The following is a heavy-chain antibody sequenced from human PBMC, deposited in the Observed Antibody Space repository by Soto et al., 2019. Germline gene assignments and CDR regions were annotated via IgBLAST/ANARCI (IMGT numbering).Heavy chain of an antibody. J-gene: IGHJ4*02. CDR1: GYTFTGYY. V-gene: IGHV1-2*04. CDR3: ARADYYDSSRLTDY. CDR2: INPNSGGT. Sequence: ASVKVSCKASGYTFTGYYMHWVRQAPGQGLEWMGWINPNSGGTNYAQKFQGWVTMTRDTSISTAYMELSRLRSDDTAVYYCARADYYDSSRLTDYWGQGTLVTVS. D-gene: IGHD3-22*01.